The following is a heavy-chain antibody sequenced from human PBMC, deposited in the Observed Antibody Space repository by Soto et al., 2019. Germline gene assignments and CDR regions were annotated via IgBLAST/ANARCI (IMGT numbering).Heavy chain of an antibody. CDR3: ARAGWYQLLFPDYYYYYMDV. CDR2: MNPNSGNT. CDR1: GYTFTSYD. V-gene: IGHV1-8*01. J-gene: IGHJ6*03. D-gene: IGHD2-2*01. Sequence: ASVKVSCKASGYTFTSYDINWVRQATGQGLEWMGWMNPNSGNTGYAQKFQGRVTMTRNTSISTAYMELSSLRSEDTAVYYCARAGWYQLLFPDYYYYYMDVWGKGTTVTVSS.